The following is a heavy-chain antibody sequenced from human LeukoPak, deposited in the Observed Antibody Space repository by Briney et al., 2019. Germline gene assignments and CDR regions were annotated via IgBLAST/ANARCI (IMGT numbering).Heavy chain of an antibody. D-gene: IGHD5-18*01. CDR3: ARVVTAMDIPYDN. Sequence: GSSVKVSCKASGGTFSSYAISWVRQAPGQGLEWMGRIIPILGIANYAQKFQGRVTITADKSTSTAYMELRSLRSDDTAVYYCARVVTAMDIPYDNWGQGTLVTVSS. CDR1: GGTFSSYA. J-gene: IGHJ4*02. V-gene: IGHV1-69*04. CDR2: IIPILGIA.